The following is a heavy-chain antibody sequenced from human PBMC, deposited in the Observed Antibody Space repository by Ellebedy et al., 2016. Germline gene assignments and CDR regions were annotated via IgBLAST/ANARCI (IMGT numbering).Heavy chain of an antibody. J-gene: IGHJ4*02. D-gene: IGHD5-18*01. V-gene: IGHV3-53*01. Sequence: GGSLRLSXAASGFTVSSNYMSWVRQAPGKGLEWVSVIYSGGSTYYADSVKGRFTISRDNSKNTLYLQMNSLRAEDTAVYYCARERSYGNSYYFDYWGQGTLVTVSS. CDR2: IYSGGST. CDR3: ARERSYGNSYYFDY. CDR1: GFTVSSNY.